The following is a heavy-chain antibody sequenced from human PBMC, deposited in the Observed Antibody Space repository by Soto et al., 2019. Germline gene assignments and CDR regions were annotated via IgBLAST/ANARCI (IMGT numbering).Heavy chain of an antibody. D-gene: IGHD3-10*01. CDR3: ARGGSGSEWDYYGMDV. CDR2: IYSGGTT. Sequence: EVQLVESGGGLVQPGGSLRLSCAGSALTASKNYMSWVRQPPGKGLEWVSVIYSGGTTYYADSVKDRFSISRDNSKSTLYLKMDNVRAGDTAVYYCARGGSGSEWDYYGMDVWGQGTTVTVSS. V-gene: IGHV3-66*01. CDR1: ALTASKNY. J-gene: IGHJ6*02.